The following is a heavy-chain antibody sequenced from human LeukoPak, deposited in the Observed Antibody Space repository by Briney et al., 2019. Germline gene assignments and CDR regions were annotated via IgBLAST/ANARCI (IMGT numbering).Heavy chain of an antibody. CDR3: ARDPGYSSSWYWLDAFDI. V-gene: IGHV4-4*07. D-gene: IGHD6-13*01. CDR2: IYTSGRT. J-gene: IGHJ3*02. Sequence: SETLSLTCTVSGGSISSYYWSWIRQPAGKGLEWIGRIYTSGRTNYNPCLKSRVTMSVDTSKNQFSLKLSSVTAADTAVYYCARDPGYSSSWYWLDAFDIWGQGTMVTVSS. CDR1: GGSISSYY.